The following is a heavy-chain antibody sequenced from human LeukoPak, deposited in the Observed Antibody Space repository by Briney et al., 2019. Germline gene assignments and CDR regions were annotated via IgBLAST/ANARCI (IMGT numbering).Heavy chain of an antibody. Sequence: SQTLSLTCAISGDSVSGNSATWNWIRQSPSRGLEWLGRTYYRSKWYNDYAVSVKSRITINPDTSKNQFSLQLNSVTPEDTAVYYCARGVGYCSSTSCYYYYYGMDVWGQGTTVTVSS. V-gene: IGHV6-1*01. CDR3: ARGVGYCSSTSCYYYYYGMDV. CDR1: GDSVSGNSAT. J-gene: IGHJ6*02. D-gene: IGHD2-2*01. CDR2: TYYRSKWYN.